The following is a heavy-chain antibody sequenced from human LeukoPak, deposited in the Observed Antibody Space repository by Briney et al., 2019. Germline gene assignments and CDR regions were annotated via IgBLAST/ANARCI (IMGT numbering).Heavy chain of an antibody. Sequence: SETLSLTCTVSGASISNYCWSWIRQPPGKGLEWIGCIYYGGSTNYHPSLQSRVTISVDTSKNQFSLKLSSVTAADTAVYYCARADQRLYSSGWTYYFDYWGQGTLVTVSS. CDR1: GASISNYC. V-gene: IGHV4-59*01. J-gene: IGHJ4*02. D-gene: IGHD6-19*01. CDR3: ARADQRLYSSGWTYYFDY. CDR2: IYYGGST.